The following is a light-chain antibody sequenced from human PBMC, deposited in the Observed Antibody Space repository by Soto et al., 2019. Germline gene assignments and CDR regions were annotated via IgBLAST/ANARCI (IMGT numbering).Light chain of an antibody. V-gene: IGKV1-39*01. Sequence: DIQLTQSPSSLSASVGDRVNITCRASQSISSYLNWYQQKPGKAPKLLIYGASSLQSGVPSRFSGSGSGTDFTLTISSLQPEDFATYYCQQSYSTLWTCGQGTKVEIK. J-gene: IGKJ1*01. CDR2: GAS. CDR1: QSISSY. CDR3: QQSYSTLWT.